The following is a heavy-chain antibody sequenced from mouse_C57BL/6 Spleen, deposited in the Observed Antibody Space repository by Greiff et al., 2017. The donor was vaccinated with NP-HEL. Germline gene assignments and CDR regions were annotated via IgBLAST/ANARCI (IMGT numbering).Heavy chain of an antibody. V-gene: IGHV1-64*01. Sequence: QVHVKQPGAELVKPGASVKLSCKASGYTFTSYWMHWVKQRPGQGLEWIGMIHPNSGSTNYNEKFKSKATLTVDKSSSTAYMQLSSLTSEDSAVYYCARRSITTVVPWYFDVWGTGTTVTVSS. D-gene: IGHD1-1*01. CDR1: GYTFTSYW. CDR2: IHPNSGST. CDR3: ARRSITTVVPWYFDV. J-gene: IGHJ1*03.